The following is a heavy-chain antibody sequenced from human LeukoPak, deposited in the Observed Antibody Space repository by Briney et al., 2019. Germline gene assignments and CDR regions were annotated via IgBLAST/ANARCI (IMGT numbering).Heavy chain of an antibody. J-gene: IGHJ4*02. CDR3: AKGGITMIVVVEY. D-gene: IGHD3-22*01. Sequence: GSLRLSCAASGFTFSSYAMSWVCQAPGKGLEWVSVISGSGDSTYYADSVKGRFTISRDNSKNTLYLQMNSLRAEDTAVYYCAKGGITMIVVVEYWGQGTLVTVSS. CDR2: ISGSGDST. CDR1: GFTFSSYA. V-gene: IGHV3-23*01.